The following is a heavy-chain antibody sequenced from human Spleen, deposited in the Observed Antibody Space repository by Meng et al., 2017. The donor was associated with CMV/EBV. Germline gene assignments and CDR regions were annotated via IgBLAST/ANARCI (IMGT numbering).Heavy chain of an antibody. Sequence: GESLKISCAASGFTFSSYAMHWVRQAPGKGLEWVAVISYDGSNKYYADSVKGRFTISRDNSKNTLYLQMNSLRAEDTAVYYCARDWGRYCSSTSCYTGAFDIWGQGTMVTVSS. CDR3: ARDWGRYCSSTSCYTGAFDI. D-gene: IGHD2-2*02. V-gene: IGHV3-30*14. CDR1: GFTFSSYA. CDR2: ISYDGSNK. J-gene: IGHJ3*02.